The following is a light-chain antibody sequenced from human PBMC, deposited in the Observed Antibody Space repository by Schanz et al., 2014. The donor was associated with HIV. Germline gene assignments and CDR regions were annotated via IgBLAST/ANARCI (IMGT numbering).Light chain of an antibody. Sequence: QSALTQPPSASGSPGQSVTISCTGTSRDVGGYNYLSWYQQHPGKAPKLMIYDVSNRPSGVSNRFSGSKSGNTASLTISGLQAEDEADYYCSSYTSSSTPLVFGGGTKVTVL. CDR2: DVS. CDR3: SSYTSSSTPLV. CDR1: SRDVGGYNY. V-gene: IGLV2-14*01. J-gene: IGLJ3*02.